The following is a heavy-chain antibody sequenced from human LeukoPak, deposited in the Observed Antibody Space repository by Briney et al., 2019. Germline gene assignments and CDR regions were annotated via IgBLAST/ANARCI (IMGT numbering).Heavy chain of an antibody. CDR1: GFTFSSYW. CDR2: INQDASSI. D-gene: IGHD6-13*01. Sequence: AGGSLRLSCAASGFTFSSYWMSWVRQAPDKGLEWVANINQDASSINYAGSVKGRFTISRDNAKNSLYLQMNSLRAEDTAVYYCARGSSSWYLLYWGQGTLVTVSS. CDR3: ARGSSSWYLLY. V-gene: IGHV3-7*02. J-gene: IGHJ4*02.